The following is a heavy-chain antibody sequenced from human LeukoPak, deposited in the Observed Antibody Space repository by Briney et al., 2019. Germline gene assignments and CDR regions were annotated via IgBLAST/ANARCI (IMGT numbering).Heavy chain of an antibody. CDR2: IYYSGST. J-gene: IGHJ4*02. Sequence: PSETLSLTCTVSGGSISSYYWSWIRQPPGKGLEWIGYIYYSGSTNYNPSLKSRVTISVDTSKNQFSLKLSSVTAADTAVYYCARDSSIAASDYWGQGTLVTVSS. CDR1: GGSISSYY. D-gene: IGHD6-6*01. V-gene: IGHV4-59*12. CDR3: ARDSSIAASDY.